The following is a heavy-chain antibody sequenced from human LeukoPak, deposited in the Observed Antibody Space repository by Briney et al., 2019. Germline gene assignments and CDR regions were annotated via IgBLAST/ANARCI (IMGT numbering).Heavy chain of an antibody. CDR1: GFTFSSYS. J-gene: IGHJ4*02. CDR3: ARKAAAWGIAVAGTGPYYFDY. D-gene: IGHD6-19*01. CDR2: ISSSSSYI. V-gene: IGHV3-21*01. Sequence: PGGSLRLSCAASGFTFSSYSMNWVRQAPGKGLEWVSSISSSSSYIYYADSVKGRFTISRDNAKNSLYLQMNSLRAEDTAVYYCARKAAAWGIAVAGTGPYYFDYWGQGTLVTVSS.